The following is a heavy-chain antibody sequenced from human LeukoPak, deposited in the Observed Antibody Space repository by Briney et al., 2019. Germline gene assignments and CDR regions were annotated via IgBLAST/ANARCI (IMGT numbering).Heavy chain of an antibody. D-gene: IGHD6-6*01. J-gene: IGHJ6*03. CDR3: ARAGSSSSGYYYYYMDV. V-gene: IGHV1-18*01. CDR2: ISAYNGNT. CDR1: GYTFTSYG. Sequence: ASVKVSCKASGYTFTSYGISWVRQAPGQGLEWMGWISAYNGNTNYAQKLQGRVTMTTDTSTSTAYMELRSLRSEDTAVYYCARAGSSSSGYYYYYMDVWGRGTTVTVSS.